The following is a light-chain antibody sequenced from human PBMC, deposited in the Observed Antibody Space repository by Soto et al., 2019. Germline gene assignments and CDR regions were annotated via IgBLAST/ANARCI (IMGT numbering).Light chain of an antibody. V-gene: IGLV2-14*03. CDR3: SYYSTNSTRV. J-gene: IGLJ1*01. CDR2: EVR. CDR1: TRDVGAYDF. Sequence: QSALSQPASVSGSPGHSITTFCTGTTRDVGAYDFVSWYQQHPDKAPKLMIYEVRNRPSGVSNRFSGSKSVNTATLTISGLQSKDEADYYCSYYSTNSTRVFRTGTEVPV.